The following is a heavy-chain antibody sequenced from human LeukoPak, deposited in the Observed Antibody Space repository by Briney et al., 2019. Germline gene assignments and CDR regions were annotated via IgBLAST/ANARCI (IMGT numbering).Heavy chain of an antibody. J-gene: IGHJ4*02. CDR2: INHSGST. CDR1: GGSFSGYY. V-gene: IGHV4-34*01. Sequence: SETLSLTCAVYGGSFSGYYWSWIRQPPGKGLGWIGEINHSGSTNYNPSLKSRVTISVDTSKNQFSLKLSSVTAADTAVYYCARGRTNYYDSSGYYLFDYWGQGTLVTVSS. CDR3: ARGRTNYYDSSGYYLFDY. D-gene: IGHD3-22*01.